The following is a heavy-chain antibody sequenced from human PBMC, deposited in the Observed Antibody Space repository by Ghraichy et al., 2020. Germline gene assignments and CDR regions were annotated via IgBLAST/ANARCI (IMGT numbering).Heavy chain of an antibody. J-gene: IGHJ4*02. D-gene: IGHD2-15*01. CDR2: IKSKVVNTAT. V-gene: IGHV3-15*01. Sequence: GGSLRLSCAASGFTFKSVWMSWVRQAPGKGLEWVGRIKSKVVNTATDYAEPVKGRSTISRDDSRDTLYLKMNSLKIEDTAVYYCTADLGSCSGGPCYSRSCFDSWGQGTLVTVSS. CDR3: TADLGSCSGGPCYSRSCFDS. CDR1: GFTFKSVW.